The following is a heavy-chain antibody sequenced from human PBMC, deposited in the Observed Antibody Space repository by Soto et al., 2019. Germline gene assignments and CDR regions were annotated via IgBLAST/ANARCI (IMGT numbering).Heavy chain of an antibody. D-gene: IGHD3-10*01. V-gene: IGHV3-33*01. CDR1: GFTVSSYG. Sequence: QVQLVESGGGVVQPGRSLRLSCEASGFTVSSYGMHWVRQAPGKGLVWVAIIWYYGNNNYYADSVRGRFTISRDNSKNTLYLHMNSLRAEDTAVYHCARGRTYDSGSYPLVFDMWGQGTMVTFSS. CDR3: ARGRTYDSGSYPLVFDM. CDR2: IWYYGNNN. J-gene: IGHJ3*02.